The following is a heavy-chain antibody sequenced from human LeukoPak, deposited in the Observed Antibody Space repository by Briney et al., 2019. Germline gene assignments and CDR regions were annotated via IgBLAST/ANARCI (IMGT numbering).Heavy chain of an antibody. Sequence: SETLSLTCAVYGGSFSGYYWSWIRQPPGKGLEWIGEINHSGSTNYNPSLKSRVTISVDTSKNQSSLKLSSVTAADTAVYYCARGLNPKLSPAGGNFDYWGQGTLVTVSS. J-gene: IGHJ4*02. CDR2: INHSGST. CDR3: ARGLNPKLSPAGGNFDY. CDR1: GGSFSGYY. D-gene: IGHD5-18*01. V-gene: IGHV4-34*01.